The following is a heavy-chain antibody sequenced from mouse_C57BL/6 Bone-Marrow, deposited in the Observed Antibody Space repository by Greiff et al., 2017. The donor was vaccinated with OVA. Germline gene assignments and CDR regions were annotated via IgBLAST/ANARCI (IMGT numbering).Heavy chain of an antibody. J-gene: IGHJ2*01. V-gene: IGHV5-4*03. CDR1: GFTFRSYA. D-gene: IGHD1-1*01. CDR2: ISDGGSYT. CDR3: ARYASTVVADY. Sequence: EVKLMESGGGLVKPGGSLKLSCAASGFTFRSYAMSWVRPTPEKRLEWVATISDGGSYTYYTANVQGRFPIPRDKAKNNLYLQMSHLKSEDTDMYYCARYASTVVADYWGQGTTLTVSS.